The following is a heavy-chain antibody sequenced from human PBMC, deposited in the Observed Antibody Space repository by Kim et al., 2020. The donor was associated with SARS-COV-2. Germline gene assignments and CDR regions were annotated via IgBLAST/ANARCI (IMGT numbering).Heavy chain of an antibody. CDR3: ARGGSGSYVY. CDR2: GT. V-gene: IGHV1-2*02. Sequence: GTTHAQKCQGRVTMTRDTSISTAYMELSRLRSDDTAVYYCARGGSGSYVYWGQGTLVTVSS. J-gene: IGHJ4*02. D-gene: IGHD1-26*01.